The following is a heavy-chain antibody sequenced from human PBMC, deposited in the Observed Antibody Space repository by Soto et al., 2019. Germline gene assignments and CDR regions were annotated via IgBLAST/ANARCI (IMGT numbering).Heavy chain of an antibody. CDR3: ARDCSGGSCYSSYYGMDV. D-gene: IGHD2-15*01. CDR1: GGSVSSGSYY. J-gene: IGHJ6*02. V-gene: IGHV4-61*01. Sequence: LSLTCTVSGGSVSSGSYYWSWIRQPPGKGLEWIGYIYYSGSTNYNPSLKSRVTISVDTSKNQFSLKLSSVTAADTAVYYCARDCSGGSCYSSYYGMDVWGQGTTVTVSS. CDR2: IYYSGST.